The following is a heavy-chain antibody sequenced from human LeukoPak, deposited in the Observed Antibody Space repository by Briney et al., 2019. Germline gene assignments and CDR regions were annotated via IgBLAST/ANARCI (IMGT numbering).Heavy chain of an antibody. J-gene: IGHJ5*02. CDR2: IYYSGSI. Sequence: SETLSLTCTVSGGSISSGGYYWSWIRQHPGKGLEWIGYIYYSGSIYYNPSLKSRVTISVDTSKNQFSLKLSSVTAADTAVYYCARGGLSPSSSYYDSSGYYSWFDPWGQGTLVTVSS. V-gene: IGHV4-31*03. CDR1: GGSISSGGYY. CDR3: ARGGLSPSSSYYDSSGYYSWFDP. D-gene: IGHD3-22*01.